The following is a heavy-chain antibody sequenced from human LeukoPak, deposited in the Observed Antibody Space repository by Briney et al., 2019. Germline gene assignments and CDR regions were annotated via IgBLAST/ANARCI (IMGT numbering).Heavy chain of an antibody. J-gene: IGHJ4*02. D-gene: IGHD3-3*01. CDR3: AKVGFSEMEWLLYSDH. Sequence: PVGCLRLSCAASGLTFSSYAMSWVRQAPGKGLEWVSAMGGSSGHTYYADSVKGRFTISRDNSKNTLYLQMNSLRAEDTAVYYCAKVGFSEMEWLLYSDHWGQGTLVTVSS. CDR2: MGGSSGHT. V-gene: IGHV3-23*01. CDR1: GLTFSSYA.